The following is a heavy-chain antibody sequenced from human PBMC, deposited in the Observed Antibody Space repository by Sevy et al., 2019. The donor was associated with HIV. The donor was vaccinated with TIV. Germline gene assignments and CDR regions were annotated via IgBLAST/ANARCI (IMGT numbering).Heavy chain of an antibody. CDR3: TRIITMIVVVIDAFDI. CDR1: GFTFGDYA. J-gene: IGHJ3*02. Sequence: GGSLRLSCTASGFTFGDYAMSWFRQAPGKGLEWVGFIRSKAYGGTTEYAASVKGRFTISRDDSKSIAYLQMNSLKTEDTAVYYCTRIITMIVVVIDAFDIWGQGTMVTVSS. V-gene: IGHV3-49*03. CDR2: IRSKAYGGTT. D-gene: IGHD3-22*01.